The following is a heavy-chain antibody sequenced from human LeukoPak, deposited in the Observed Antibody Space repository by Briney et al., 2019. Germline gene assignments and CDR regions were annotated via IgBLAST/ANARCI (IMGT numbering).Heavy chain of an antibody. D-gene: IGHD5-18*01. CDR1: GFTFSTYA. J-gene: IGHJ4*02. Sequence: GGSLRLSCAASGFTFSTYAMSWVRQAPGQGLEWVSSFSGSGGSTYYADSVKGRFTISRDNSKNTLYLQMNSLRAEDTAVYYCAKDLGMQVWFPLWGQGTLVTVSS. CDR2: FSGSGGST. CDR3: AKDLGMQVWFPL. V-gene: IGHV3-23*01.